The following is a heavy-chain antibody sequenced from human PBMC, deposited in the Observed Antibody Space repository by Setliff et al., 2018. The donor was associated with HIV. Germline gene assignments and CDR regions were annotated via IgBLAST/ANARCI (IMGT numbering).Heavy chain of an antibody. CDR2: IYYSGST. CDR1: GGSFSGYY. Sequence: SETLSLTCAVYGGSFSGYYWGWIRQPPGKGLEWIGSIYYSGSTYYNPSLKSRVTISVDTSKNQFSLKLSSVTAADTAVYYCARLRREEQWLVRGWFDPWGQGTLVTVSS. J-gene: IGHJ5*02. CDR3: ARLRREEQWLVRGWFDP. D-gene: IGHD6-19*01. V-gene: IGHV4-39*01.